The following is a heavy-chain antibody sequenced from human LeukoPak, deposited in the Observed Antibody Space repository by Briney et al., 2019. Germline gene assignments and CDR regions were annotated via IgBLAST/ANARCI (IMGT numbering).Heavy chain of an antibody. J-gene: IGHJ6*03. D-gene: IGHD1-26*01. Sequence: ASVKVSCKASGYTFVDYYMDWVRQAPGQGLEWMGWINPNSGGTNYAQKFQGRVTMTRDTSISTAYMDLSRLKSDDTAVYFCAREAGDSATTRVEYYYSHYMDVWGTGTTVTVSS. CDR1: GYTFVDYY. CDR2: INPNSGGT. V-gene: IGHV1-2*02. CDR3: AREAGDSATTRVEYYYSHYMDV.